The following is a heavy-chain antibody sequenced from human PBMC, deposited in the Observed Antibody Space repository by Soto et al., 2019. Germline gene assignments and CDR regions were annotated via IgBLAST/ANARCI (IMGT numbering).Heavy chain of an antibody. J-gene: IGHJ4*02. CDR1: GGSIGGYH. Sequence: SETLSLTCTVSGGSIGGYHWSWIRQPPGKGLEWIGCIYYSGSTNYNPSLKSRVTISVDTSKKQFSLKLSSVTAADTAVYYCARSDSNYAPFDYWGQGTLVTVSS. D-gene: IGHD4-4*01. CDR3: ARSDSNYAPFDY. CDR2: IYYSGST. V-gene: IGHV4-59*08.